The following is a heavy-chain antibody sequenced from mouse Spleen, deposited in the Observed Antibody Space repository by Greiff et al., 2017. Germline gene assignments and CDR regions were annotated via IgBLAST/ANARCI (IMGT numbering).Heavy chain of an antibody. D-gene: IGHD1-1*01. V-gene: IGHV2-2*01. Sequence: QVQLKESGPGLVQPSQSLSITCTVSGFSLTSYGVHWVRQSPGKGLEWLGVIWSGGSTDYNAAFISRLSISKDNSKSQVFFKMNSLQADDAAIYYCARTHTGSYKDAMDYWGQGTSVTVSS. CDR1: GFSLTSYG. CDR3: ARTHTGSYKDAMDY. CDR2: IWSGGST. J-gene: IGHJ4*01.